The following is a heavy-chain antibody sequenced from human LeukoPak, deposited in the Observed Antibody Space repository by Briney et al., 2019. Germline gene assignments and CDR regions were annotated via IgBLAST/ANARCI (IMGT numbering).Heavy chain of an antibody. D-gene: IGHD4-23*01. Sequence: GGSLRLSCAASRFTFSNYAMSWVRQAPGKGLEWVSSISSSSSYIYYADSVKGRFTISRDNAKNSLYLQMNSLRAEDTAVYYCARDTSVTLGSSIPFDIWGQGTMVTVSS. J-gene: IGHJ3*02. CDR1: RFTFSNYA. CDR2: ISSSSSYI. CDR3: ARDTSVTLGSSIPFDI. V-gene: IGHV3-21*01.